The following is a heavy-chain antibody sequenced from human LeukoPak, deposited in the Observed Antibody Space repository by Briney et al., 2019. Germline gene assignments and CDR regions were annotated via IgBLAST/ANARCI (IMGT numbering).Heavy chain of an antibody. V-gene: IGHV3-7*01. D-gene: IGHD2-8*01. J-gene: IGHJ4*02. Sequence: GGSLRLSCEASGFTFSNYWMSWVRQAPGKGLEWVANIKQDGSEKYYVDSVKGRFTISRDNAKKSLYLQMNSLRAEDTAVYYCARDLYGPFDYWGQGTLVTVSS. CDR3: ARDLYGPFDY. CDR1: GFTFSNYW. CDR2: IKQDGSEK.